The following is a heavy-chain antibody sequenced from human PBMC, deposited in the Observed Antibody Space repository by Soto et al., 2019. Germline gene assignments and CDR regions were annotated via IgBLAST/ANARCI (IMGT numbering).Heavy chain of an antibody. CDR1: GYRFSSYW. Sequence: GESLKISCQGSGYRFSSYWIAWVCQMPGKGLEWMGIIYPGDSDTMYSPSFQGQVTFSADKSTSTAYLQWSSLKASDTAMYYCARQGSNGAYYYYGMDVWGQGTTVTVSS. D-gene: IGHD2-8*01. V-gene: IGHV5-51*01. CDR2: IYPGDSDT. CDR3: ARQGSNGAYYYYGMDV. J-gene: IGHJ6*02.